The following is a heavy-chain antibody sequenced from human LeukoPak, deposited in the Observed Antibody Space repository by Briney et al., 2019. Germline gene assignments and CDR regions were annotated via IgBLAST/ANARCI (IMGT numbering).Heavy chain of an antibody. Sequence: GASVKFSCKASGYTFTSYYMHWVRQATGQGLEWMGWMNPHAANTGYAQKFQGRVTITWNTSISTVYMELSSLRSEDTAVYYCATRVGPSEFDYWGQGSLVTVSS. D-gene: IGHD1-26*01. CDR1: GYTFTSYY. V-gene: IGHV1-8*03. CDR2: MNPHAANT. CDR3: ATRVGPSEFDY. J-gene: IGHJ4*02.